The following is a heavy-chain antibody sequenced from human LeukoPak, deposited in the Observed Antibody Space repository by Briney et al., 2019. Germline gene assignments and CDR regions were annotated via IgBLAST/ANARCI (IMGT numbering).Heavy chain of an antibody. CDR1: GFTVSSNY. V-gene: IGHV3-21*01. J-gene: IGHJ4*02. Sequence: GGSLRLSCAASGFTVSSNYMSWVRQAPGKGLEWVSSIGSSSSYIYYADSVKGRFTISRDNAKNSLYLQMNSLRAEDTAVYYCARDLLKDTAMDYWGQGTLVTVSS. CDR3: ARDLLKDTAMDY. D-gene: IGHD5-18*01. CDR2: IGSSSSYI.